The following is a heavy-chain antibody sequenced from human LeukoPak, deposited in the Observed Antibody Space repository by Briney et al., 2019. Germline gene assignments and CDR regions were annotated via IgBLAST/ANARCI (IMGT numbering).Heavy chain of an antibody. Sequence: GGSLRLSCAASGFTFSSYAMSWVRHPPGEGLEWVSAISGSGASTYYAHSGKGRFTISRDNSKNTLYMQMNSLRAEDTAVYYCAKDTQYSVYDSRTNFDYWGQGTLVTVSS. CDR2: ISGSGAST. D-gene: IGHD5/OR15-5a*01. J-gene: IGHJ4*02. CDR1: GFTFSSYA. CDR3: AKDTQYSVYDSRTNFDY. V-gene: IGHV3-23*01.